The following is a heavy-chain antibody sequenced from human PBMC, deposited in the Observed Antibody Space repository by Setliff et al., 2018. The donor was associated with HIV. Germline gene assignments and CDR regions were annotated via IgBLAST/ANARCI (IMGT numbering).Heavy chain of an antibody. V-gene: IGHV1-18*04. D-gene: IGHD3-22*01. CDR1: GYTFTAYG. Sequence: EASVKVSCKASGYTFTAYGITWVRQAPGQGLEWMGWMSAYSGDTKYAQKIQGRVNMTRDTSTDTAYVELRSLRFDDTALYYCVRGYYYDKNGYGTFDIWGQGTVVTVSS. CDR3: VRGYYYDKNGYGTFDI. J-gene: IGHJ3*02. CDR2: MSAYSGDT.